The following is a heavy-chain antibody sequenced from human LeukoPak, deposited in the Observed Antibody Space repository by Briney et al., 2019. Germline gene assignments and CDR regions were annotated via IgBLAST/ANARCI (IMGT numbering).Heavy chain of an antibody. V-gene: IGHV3-21*01. J-gene: IGHJ3*02. CDR3: ARDWVFEDAFDI. CDR1: GFTFSSYS. D-gene: IGHD3-16*01. CDR2: ISSSSSYI. Sequence: GGSLRLSCAASGFTFSSYSMNWVRQAPGKGLEWVSSISSSSSYIYYADSVKGRFTISRDNAKNSLYLQMNSLRAEDTAVYYCARDWVFEDAFDIWGQGTMVTVSS.